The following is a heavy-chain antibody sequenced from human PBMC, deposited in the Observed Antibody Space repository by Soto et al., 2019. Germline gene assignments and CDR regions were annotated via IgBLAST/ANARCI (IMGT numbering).Heavy chain of an antibody. J-gene: IGHJ5*02. CDR2: ISGDGTNE. CDR3: ARHLSHLRTVWLDP. V-gene: IGHV3-30-3*01. Sequence: QEQLVESGGGVVQPGRSLRLSCRVSGFTFINYAMHLVRQAPGKGLELVALISGDGTNEYYADSVKGRFTIARDNSMNSLYLQMNSLRGDDTAVYYCARHLSHLRTVWLDPWGQGTLVTVST. CDR1: GFTFINYA. D-gene: IGHD3-3*02.